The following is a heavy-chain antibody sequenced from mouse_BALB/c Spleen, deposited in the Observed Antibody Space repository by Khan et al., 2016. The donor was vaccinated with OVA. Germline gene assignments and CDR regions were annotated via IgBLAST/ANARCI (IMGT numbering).Heavy chain of an antibody. J-gene: IGHJ3*01. Sequence: EVQLQESGPSLVKPSQTLSLTCSVTGDSITSGYWNWIRKFPGNKLEYMGYISYSGNSYYNPSLKSRISVTRDTSKTQYYLQLNSVTTEDTATYYCACELRGFTYWGQGTLVTVSA. V-gene: IGHV3-8*02. D-gene: IGHD1-1*01. CDR1: GDSITSGY. CDR2: ISYSGNS. CDR3: ACELRGFTY.